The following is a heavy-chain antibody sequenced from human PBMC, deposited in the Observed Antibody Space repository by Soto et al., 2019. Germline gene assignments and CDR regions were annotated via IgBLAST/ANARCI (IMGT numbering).Heavy chain of an antibody. V-gene: IGHV3-23*01. J-gene: IGHJ6*02. CDR2: ISGSGST. CDR1: GFTFSSYA. CDR3: ARQGDGDVDYYYYGMDV. D-gene: IGHD4-17*01. Sequence: GGSLRLSCAASGFTFSSYAMSWVRQAPGKGLEWVSAISGSGSTYYADSVKGRFTISRDNSKNTLYLQMNSLRAEDTAVYYCARQGDGDVDYYYYGMDVWGQGTTVTVSS.